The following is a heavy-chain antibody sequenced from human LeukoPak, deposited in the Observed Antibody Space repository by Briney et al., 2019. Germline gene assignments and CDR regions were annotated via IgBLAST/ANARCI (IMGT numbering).Heavy chain of an antibody. CDR3: ASTYSSSWGTDFDY. V-gene: IGHV1-2*02. D-gene: IGHD6-13*01. Sequence: ASVKVSCKASGGTFSSYAISWVRQAPGQGLEWMGWINPNSGGTNYAQKFQGRVTMTRDTSISTAYMELSRLRSDDTAVYYCASTYSSSWGTDFDYWGQGTLVTVSS. CDR2: INPNSGGT. J-gene: IGHJ4*02. CDR1: GGTFSSYA.